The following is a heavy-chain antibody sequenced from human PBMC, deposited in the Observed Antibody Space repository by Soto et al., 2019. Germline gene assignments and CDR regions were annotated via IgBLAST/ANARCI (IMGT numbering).Heavy chain of an antibody. CDR3: AREGGVKRYFDY. V-gene: IGHV3-33*01. CDR1: GFTFSSYG. CDR2: IWYDGSNK. Sequence: ESGGGVVQPGRSLRLSCAASGFTFSSYGMHWVRQAPGKGLEWVAVIWYDGSNKYYADSVKGRFTISRDNSKNTLYLQMNSLRAEDTAVYYCAREGGVKRYFDYWGQGTLVTVSS. J-gene: IGHJ4*02. D-gene: IGHD3-16*01.